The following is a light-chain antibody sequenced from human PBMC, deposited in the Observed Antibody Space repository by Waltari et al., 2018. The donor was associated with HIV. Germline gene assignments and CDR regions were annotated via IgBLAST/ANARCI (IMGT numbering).Light chain of an antibody. Sequence: QSVLTQPPSASGTPGQRVTIPCSGSSSNIGSNTVHWYQQLPGTAPTLLIYSNNQWPSGVPDRFSGSKSGTSASLAISGLQSEDEADYYCTAWDDGLSDPVFGGGTKLTVL. CDR1: SSNIGSNT. V-gene: IGLV1-44*01. CDR2: SNN. CDR3: TAWDDGLSDPV. J-gene: IGLJ3*02.